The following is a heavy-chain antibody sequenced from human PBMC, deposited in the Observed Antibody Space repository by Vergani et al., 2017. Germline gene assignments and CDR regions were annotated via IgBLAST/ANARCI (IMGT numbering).Heavy chain of an antibody. J-gene: IGHJ4*02. CDR3: ANDRGYSRSYPGRYFDY. D-gene: IGHD1-26*01. Sequence: EVQLLESGGDLVQPGGSLRISCAASGFTFSTYAISWVRQAPGKGLEWVSAISGSGGSTYYADSVKGRFTISRDNSKNTLYRQMNSLRAEDTAVYYCANDRGYSRSYPGRYFDYWGQGTLVSVSS. CDR2: ISGSGGST. V-gene: IGHV3-23*01. CDR1: GFTFSTYA.